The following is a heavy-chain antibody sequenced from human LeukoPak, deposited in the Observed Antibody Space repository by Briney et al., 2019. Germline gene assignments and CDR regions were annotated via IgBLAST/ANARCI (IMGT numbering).Heavy chain of an antibody. D-gene: IGHD1-7*01. J-gene: IGHJ4*02. CDR1: GGSFSGYY. V-gene: IGHV4-34*01. CDR2: INHSGST. CDR3: ARGRVSGTTGRDFDY. Sequence: SETLSLTCAVYGGSFSGYYWSWIRQPPGKGLEWIGEINHSGSTNYNPSLKSRVTISVDTSKNQFSLKLSSVTAADTAVYYCARGRVSGTTGRDFDYWGQGTLVTVSS.